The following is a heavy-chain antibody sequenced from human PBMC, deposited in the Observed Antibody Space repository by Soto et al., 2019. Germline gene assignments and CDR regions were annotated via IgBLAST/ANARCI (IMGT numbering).Heavy chain of an antibody. Sequence: SVKVSCKASGGTFSSYTISWVRQAPGQGLEWMGRIIPILGIANYAQKFQGRVTITADKSTSTAYMELSSLRSEDTAVYYCATPFTTGTRDVDAFDIWGQGTMVTVSS. CDR1: GGTFSSYT. V-gene: IGHV1-69*02. J-gene: IGHJ3*02. D-gene: IGHD1-1*01. CDR3: ATPFTTGTRDVDAFDI. CDR2: IIPILGIA.